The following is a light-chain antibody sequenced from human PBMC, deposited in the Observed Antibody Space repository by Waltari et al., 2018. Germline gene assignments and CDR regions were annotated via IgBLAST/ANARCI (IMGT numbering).Light chain of an antibody. J-gene: IGKJ1*01. CDR1: QYISTY. V-gene: IGKV1-39*01. CDR2: AAS. Sequence: DFQLTQPPSSLSVSVGDRLTLTCRARQYISTYLNWYQQKPGKGPKLLIYAASTLQSGVPSRFSGSGSGTDFTFTISSLQLDDFATYYCQQSNDNPRTFGQGTKVEVK. CDR3: QQSNDNPRT.